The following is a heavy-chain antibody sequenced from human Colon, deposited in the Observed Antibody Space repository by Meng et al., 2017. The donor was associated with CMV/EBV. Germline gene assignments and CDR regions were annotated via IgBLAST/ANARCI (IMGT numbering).Heavy chain of an antibody. CDR2: VYLGGTI. Sequence: GLAVAEPPWTVSLPFTVCVVSIPHRNLWSWVRLPPGEGLEWIGEVYLGGTIHHHPSLQSRVTISLDKAKDHLSLKLASVTAADTAAYYCASLKDYDGRGYYYFESWGQGTLVTVSS. CDR1: VVSIPHRNL. CDR3: ASLKDYDGRGYYYFES. V-gene: IGHV4-4*03. D-gene: IGHD3-22*01. J-gene: IGHJ4*02.